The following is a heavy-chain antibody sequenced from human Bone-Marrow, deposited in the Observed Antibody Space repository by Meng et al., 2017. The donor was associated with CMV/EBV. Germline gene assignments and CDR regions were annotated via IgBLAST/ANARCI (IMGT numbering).Heavy chain of an antibody. J-gene: IGHJ6*02. D-gene: IGHD3-22*01. CDR2: IKSKTDGGTT. V-gene: IGHV3-15*01. Sequence: GESLKISCAASGFTFSNAWMSWVRQAPGKGLEWVGRIKSKTDGGTTDYAAPVKGRFTISRDDSKNTLYLQMNSLKTEDTAVYYCTTDPDSSPTYYYYCMDVWGQGTTVTVSS. CDR1: GFTFSNAW. CDR3: TTDPDSSPTYYYYCMDV.